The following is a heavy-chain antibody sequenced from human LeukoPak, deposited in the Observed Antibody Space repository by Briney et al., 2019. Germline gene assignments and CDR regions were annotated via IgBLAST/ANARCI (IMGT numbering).Heavy chain of an antibody. J-gene: IGHJ4*02. CDR3: ARVLPITPYFDY. CDR1: GGSISSGSYY. V-gene: IGHV4-61*02. Sequence: PSQTLSLTCTVSGGSISSGSYYWSWIRQPAGKGLEWIGRIYTSGSTNYNPSLKSRVTISVDTSKNQFSLKLSSVTAADTAVYYCARVLPITPYFDYWGQGTLVTVSS. D-gene: IGHD1-20*01. CDR2: IYTSGST.